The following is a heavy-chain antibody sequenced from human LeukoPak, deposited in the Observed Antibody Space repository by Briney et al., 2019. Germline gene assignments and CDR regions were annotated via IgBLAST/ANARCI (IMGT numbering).Heavy chain of an antibody. J-gene: IGHJ5*02. CDR1: GYSISSGYY. CDR2: IYHSGST. Sequence: PSETLPLTCTVSGYSISSGYYWGWIRQPPGEGLEWIGSIYHSGSTYYNPSLKSRVTISVDTSKNQFSLKLSSVTAADTAVYYCARGELLWFGELFWFDPWGQGTLVTVSS. CDR3: ARGELLWFGELFWFDP. V-gene: IGHV4-38-2*02. D-gene: IGHD3-10*01.